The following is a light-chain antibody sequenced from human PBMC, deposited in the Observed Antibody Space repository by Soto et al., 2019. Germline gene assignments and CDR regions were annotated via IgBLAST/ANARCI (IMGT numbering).Light chain of an antibody. J-gene: IGLJ2*01. CDR3: CSYTNSDTLV. Sequence: QSVLTQPASVSGSPGQSITISCTATSSDVGAYNYVSWYQQHPGKAPKLIIFEVSNRPSGISTRFSGSKSGNTASLTISGLQAEDEADYYCCSYTNSDTLVFGGGTKLTVL. V-gene: IGLV2-14*03. CDR2: EVS. CDR1: SSDVGAYNY.